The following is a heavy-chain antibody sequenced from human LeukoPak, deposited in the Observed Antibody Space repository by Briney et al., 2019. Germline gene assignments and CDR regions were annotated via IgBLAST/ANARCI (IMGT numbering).Heavy chain of an antibody. CDR1: GYTFTIYG. Sequence: ASVTVSFTCAGYTFTIYGISWVRQALGQGMGWMGWISAYNGNTNYEQKLQGRVTMTTDTSTSTAYMKLRSLRSDDTAVYYCARNYCSSTSCYRSSYYYYMDVWGKGTTVTVSS. V-gene: IGHV1-18*01. D-gene: IGHD2-2*02. J-gene: IGHJ6*03. CDR2: ISAYNGNT. CDR3: ARNYCSSTSCYRSSYYYYMDV.